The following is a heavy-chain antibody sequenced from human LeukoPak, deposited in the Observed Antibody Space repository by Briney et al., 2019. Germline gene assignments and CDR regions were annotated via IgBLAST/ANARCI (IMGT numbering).Heavy chain of an antibody. D-gene: IGHD6-13*01. J-gene: IGHJ4*02. Sequence: GRSLRLSCAASGFTFSSHGMHWVRHAPSNWLEWVAVIRYDGSNKFYAESVKGRFTIYRDNSKNTLYLQMNSLRAEDTAVYYCARDRAAADLDYWGQGTLVTVSS. V-gene: IGHV3-33*01. CDR1: GFTFSSHG. CDR2: IRYDGSNK. CDR3: ARDRAAADLDY.